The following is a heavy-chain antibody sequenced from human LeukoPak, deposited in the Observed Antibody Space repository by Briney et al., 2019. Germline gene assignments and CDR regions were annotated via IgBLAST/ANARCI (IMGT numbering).Heavy chain of an antibody. CDR3: AKRTATTEFDN. Sequence: DSVKGRFTISRDNSKNTLYLEMNSLRAEDTAVYYCAKRTATTEFDNWGQGALVTVSS. J-gene: IGHJ4*02. D-gene: IGHD1-14*01. V-gene: IGHV3-30*02.